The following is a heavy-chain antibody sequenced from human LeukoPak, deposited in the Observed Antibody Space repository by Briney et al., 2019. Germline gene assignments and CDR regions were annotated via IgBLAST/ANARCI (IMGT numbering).Heavy chain of an antibody. CDR3: ARPVNYGYSDY. Sequence: SETLSLTCTVSGGSTSGRYWTWIRQPPGKGLEWIGYIHYDGRTNYNPSFKSRVIISLDTSNNQFSLNLKSVTAADTAAYYCARPVNYGYSDYWGQGTLVTVSS. CDR2: IHYDGRT. J-gene: IGHJ4*02. D-gene: IGHD3-22*01. V-gene: IGHV4-59*11. CDR1: GGSTSGRY.